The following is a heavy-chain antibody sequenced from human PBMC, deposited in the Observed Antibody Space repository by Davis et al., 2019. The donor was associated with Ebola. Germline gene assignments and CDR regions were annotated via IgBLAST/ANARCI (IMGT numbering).Heavy chain of an antibody. CDR1: GFTFSSYA. V-gene: IGHV3-23*01. CDR2: IGGSGTST. CDR3: ARGDKYYYYYYGMDV. J-gene: IGHJ6*02. Sequence: PGGSLRLSCAASGFTFSSYAMSWVRQAPGHGLEWVSGIGGSGTSTYYADSVKGRFTISRDNSKDTLYLQMNSLRAEDTAVYYCARGDKYYYYYYGMDVWGQGTTVTVSS.